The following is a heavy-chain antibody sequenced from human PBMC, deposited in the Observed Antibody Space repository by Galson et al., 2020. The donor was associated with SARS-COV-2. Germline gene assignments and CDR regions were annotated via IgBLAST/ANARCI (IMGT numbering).Heavy chain of an antibody. CDR2: IKSKTDGGTT. J-gene: IGHJ3*02. CDR3: TTAYTTTVVTEVDAFDI. Sequence: GGSLRLSCAASGFTFSNAWMSWVRQAPGKGLEWVGRIKSKTDGGTTDYAAPVKGRFTISRDDSKNTLYLQMNSLKTEDTAVYYCTTAYTTTVVTEVDAFDIWGQGTMVTVSS. D-gene: IGHD4-17*01. V-gene: IGHV3-15*01. CDR1: GFTFSNAW.